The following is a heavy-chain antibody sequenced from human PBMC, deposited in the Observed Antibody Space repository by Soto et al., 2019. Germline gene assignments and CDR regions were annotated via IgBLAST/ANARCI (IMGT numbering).Heavy chain of an antibody. CDR3: ARGQFSSSWY. D-gene: IGHD6-13*01. Sequence: LSLTCTVSGVSIGPGGYYWTWIRQLPGKGLEWIGYFFYSGRPQYNPSLKSRVSISVDTSKNQFSLNLNSVTAADTAVYYCARGQFSSSWY. CDR2: FFYSGRP. J-gene: IGHJ2*01. CDR1: GVSIGPGGYY. V-gene: IGHV4-31*03.